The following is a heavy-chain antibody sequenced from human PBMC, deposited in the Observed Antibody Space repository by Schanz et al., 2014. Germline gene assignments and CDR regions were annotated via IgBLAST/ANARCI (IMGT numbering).Heavy chain of an antibody. J-gene: IGHJ4*02. CDR1: GFIFSGYA. CDR3: ARTDQQMQRPDY. Sequence: QVQLVESGGGVVQPGNSLRLSCAASGFIFSGYAMIWVRQAPGKGLEWVAVITYDGSNKYYADSVKGRFTISKHNXXHTLYLQMXXXXXXXXXVYYCARTDQQMQRPDYWGQGTLVIVSS. D-gene: IGHD3-10*01. V-gene: IGHV3-30*04. CDR2: ITYDGSNK.